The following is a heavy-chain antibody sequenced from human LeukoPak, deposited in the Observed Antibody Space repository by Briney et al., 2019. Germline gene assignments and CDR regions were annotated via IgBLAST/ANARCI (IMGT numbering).Heavy chain of an antibody. V-gene: IGHV4-34*01. CDR1: GGSFSGYY. D-gene: IGHD3-3*01. CDR2: IYYSGST. CDR3: ARLDFWSGPPVY. J-gene: IGHJ4*02. Sequence: SETLSLTCAVYGGSFSGYYWSWIRQPPGKGLEWIGSIYYSGSTYYNPSLKSRVTISVDTSKNQFSLKLSSVTAADTAVYYCARLDFWSGPPVYWGQGTLVTVSS.